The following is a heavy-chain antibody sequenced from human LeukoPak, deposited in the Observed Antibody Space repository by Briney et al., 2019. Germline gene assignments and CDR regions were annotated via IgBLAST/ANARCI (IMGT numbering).Heavy chain of an antibody. CDR1: GFTFSSYW. D-gene: IGHD4-17*01. J-gene: IGHJ4*02. CDR3: ARTYSDNALPD. Sequence: PGGSLRLSCAASGFTFSSYWMSWVRQAPGKGLEWVANVNQDGSEKYYVDSVKGRFTVSRDNVKNSFYLQMNSLRVEDTAVYYCARTYSDNALPDWARGTLVSVSS. V-gene: IGHV3-7*03. CDR2: VNQDGSEK.